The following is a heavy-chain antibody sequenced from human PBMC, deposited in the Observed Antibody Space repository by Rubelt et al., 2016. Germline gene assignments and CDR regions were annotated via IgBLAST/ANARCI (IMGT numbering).Heavy chain of an antibody. V-gene: IGHV3-33*01. Sequence: GGGVVQPGRSLRLSCAASGFTFSSYGMHWVRQAPGKGLEWVAVIWYDGSNKYYADSVKGRFTISRDNSKNTLYLQMNSLRAEDTAVYYCARDQRASSGWLSYFDYWGQGTLVTVSS. CDR1: GFTFSSYG. CDR2: IWYDGSNK. J-gene: IGHJ4*02. D-gene: IGHD6-19*01. CDR3: ARDQRASSGWLSYFDY.